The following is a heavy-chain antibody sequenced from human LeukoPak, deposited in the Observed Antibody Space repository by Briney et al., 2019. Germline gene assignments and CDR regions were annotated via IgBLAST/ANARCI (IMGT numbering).Heavy chain of an antibody. J-gene: IGHJ4*02. CDR2: INNSGST. CDR1: GGSFSGYY. CDR3: ARDVGATPGYFDY. D-gene: IGHD1-26*01. V-gene: IGHV4-34*01. Sequence: SETLSLTCAVYGGSFSGYYWNWIRQPPGKGLEWIGEINNSGSTNYNPSLKSRVTISRDTSKNQFSLKLSSVTAADTAVYYCARDVGATPGYFDYWGQGTLVTVSS.